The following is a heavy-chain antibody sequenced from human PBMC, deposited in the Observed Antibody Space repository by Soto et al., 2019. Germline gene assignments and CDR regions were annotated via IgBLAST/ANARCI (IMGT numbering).Heavy chain of an antibody. V-gene: IGHV3-15*07. D-gene: IGHD4-4*01. CDR2: IKTRLEGETI. J-gene: IGHJ5*02. CDR3: TTKKIRNDYSGLVP. CDR1: GFTFSNAW. Sequence: GGSLRLSCAASGFTFSNAWMNWVRQAPGKGLERVARIKTRLEGETIDYAAPVKGRFTISRDDSKNTLYLQMNSLKTEDTAVYYCTTKKIRNDYSGLVPWGQGP.